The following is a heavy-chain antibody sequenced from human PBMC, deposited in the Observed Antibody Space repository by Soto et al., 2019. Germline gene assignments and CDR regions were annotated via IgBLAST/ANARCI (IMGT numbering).Heavy chain of an antibody. CDR2: IIPILGIA. Sequence: SVKVSCKASGGTFSSYTISWVRQAPGQGLEWMGRIIPILGIANYAQKFQGRVTITADKSTSTAYMELSSLRSEDTAVYFCASTLQRDARDYSGQGTLVTVSS. CDR3: ASTLQRDARDY. J-gene: IGHJ4*02. D-gene: IGHD6-25*01. V-gene: IGHV1-69*02. CDR1: GGTFSSYT.